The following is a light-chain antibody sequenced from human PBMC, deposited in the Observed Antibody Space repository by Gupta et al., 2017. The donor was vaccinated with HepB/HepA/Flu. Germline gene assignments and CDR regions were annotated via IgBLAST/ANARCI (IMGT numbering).Light chain of an antibody. CDR1: SSDVGGYNH. V-gene: IGLV2-14*01. Sequence: QSALTQPAYVSGSPGQPLTISCTGTSSDVGGYNHVCWYQQYIGKAPKLITYEVSYRPSGVSNRFAGSKAGGKGCPNHVSIQAEDKAEHFCSSYTTTSTPALFGGGTKLTVL. J-gene: IGLJ2*01. CDR2: EVS. CDR3: SSYTTTSTPAL.